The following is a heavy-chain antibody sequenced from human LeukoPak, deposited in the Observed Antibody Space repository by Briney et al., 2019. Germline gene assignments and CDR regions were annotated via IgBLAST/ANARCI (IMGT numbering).Heavy chain of an antibody. CDR2: IRGSGGST. J-gene: IGHJ6*02. CDR3: AKDMGYFTGMDV. V-gene: IGHV3-23*01. CDR1: GFTFSSYA. D-gene: IGHD2-8*01. Sequence: GGSLRLSCAASGFTFSSYAMSWVRQAPGKGLEWVSLIRGSGGSTYYADSVRGRFTISRDNSKNTLYLQMNSLRAEDTAVYYCAKDMGYFTGMDVWGQGTTVTVSS.